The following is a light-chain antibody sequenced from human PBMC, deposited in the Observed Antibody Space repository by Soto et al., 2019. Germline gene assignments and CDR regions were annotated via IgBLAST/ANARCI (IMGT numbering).Light chain of an antibody. Sequence: QSVLTQPASVSGSPGQSITISCTGTSSDVGGYNYVSWYQQHPGKAPKLMIYDVSGRPSGVSNRFSGSKSGHTASLAISGLQAEDEADYYCSSYTSSSTRVFGTGTKLTVL. CDR3: SSYTSSSTRV. J-gene: IGLJ1*01. V-gene: IGLV2-14*01. CDR1: SSDVGGYNY. CDR2: DVS.